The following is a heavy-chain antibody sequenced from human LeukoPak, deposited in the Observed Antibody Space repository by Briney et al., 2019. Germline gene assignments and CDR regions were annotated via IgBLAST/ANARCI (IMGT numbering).Heavy chain of an antibody. J-gene: IGHJ6*03. V-gene: IGHV3-21*01. CDR3: ARELVDYYYYYYMDV. CDR1: GFTFSSYS. Sequence: GGSLRLSCAASGFTFSSYSMNWVRQAPGKGLQWVSSISSSSSYIYYADSVKGRFTISRDNAKNSLYLQMNSLRAEDTAVYYCARELVDYYYYYYMDVWGKGTTVTVSS. CDR2: ISSSSSYI.